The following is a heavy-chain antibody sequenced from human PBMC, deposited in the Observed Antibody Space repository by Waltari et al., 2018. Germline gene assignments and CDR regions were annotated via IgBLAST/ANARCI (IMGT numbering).Heavy chain of an antibody. Sequence: LVQSGAEVKKPGASVKVSCKASGYTFTGYDILWVRQAPGQGLEWMGRTNPKNGATHYAQKFQGRVAMTTDTSTNTAFMELHSLRSDDTAVYYCLRDSSGSHFDYWGQGTLVTVSS. D-gene: IGHD3-22*01. V-gene: IGHV1-2*06. CDR3: LRDSSGSHFDY. CDR2: TNPKNGAT. J-gene: IGHJ4*02. CDR1: GYTFTGYD.